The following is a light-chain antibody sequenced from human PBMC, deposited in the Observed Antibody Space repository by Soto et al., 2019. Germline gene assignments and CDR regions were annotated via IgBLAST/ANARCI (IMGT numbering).Light chain of an antibody. V-gene: IGKV1-39*01. J-gene: IGKJ1*01. CDR3: QRSYGSPPWT. CDR1: QTISIF. CDR2: GAS. Sequence: DIQMTQSPSSLYASVGDRVTITCRASQTISIFLNWYQQKPGKAPKLLIYGASTLQGGVPSRFSGSGSGTDFTLTISRLQPEDFATYYCQRSYGSPPWTFGQGTKVDIK.